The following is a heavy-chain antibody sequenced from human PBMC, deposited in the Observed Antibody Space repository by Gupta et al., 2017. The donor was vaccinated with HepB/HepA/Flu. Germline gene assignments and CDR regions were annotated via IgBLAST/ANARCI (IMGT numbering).Heavy chain of an antibody. D-gene: IGHD1-7*01. V-gene: IGHV3-33*01. Sequence: QVQLVESGGGVVQPGRSLRLSCAASGFSLSTYGMHWVRQAPGKGLEWVAVIWYDGSNKFYADSVKGRFTISRDKSKNTLYLQMNSLRAEDTAVYYCAREGITGTTTGWFDPWGQGTLVTVSS. CDR3: AREGITGTTTGWFDP. CDR2: IWYDGSNK. CDR1: GFSLSTYG. J-gene: IGHJ5*02.